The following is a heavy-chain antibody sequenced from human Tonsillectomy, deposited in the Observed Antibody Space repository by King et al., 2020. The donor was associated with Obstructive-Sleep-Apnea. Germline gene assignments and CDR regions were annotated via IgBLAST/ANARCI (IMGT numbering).Heavy chain of an antibody. V-gene: IGHV5-51*01. CDR2: IYPGDSDT. Sequence: QLVQSGAEVKKPGESLKISCRGSGYSFTSYWIGWVRQMPGKGLEWMGIIYPGDSDTRYNPSFQGQVTISADKSINTAYLQWGSLKASDTAMYYCARGGIDLNDAFAIWGQGTMVTVSS. CDR1: GYSFTSYW. D-gene: IGHD3-16*01. CDR3: ARGGIDLNDAFAI. J-gene: IGHJ3*02.